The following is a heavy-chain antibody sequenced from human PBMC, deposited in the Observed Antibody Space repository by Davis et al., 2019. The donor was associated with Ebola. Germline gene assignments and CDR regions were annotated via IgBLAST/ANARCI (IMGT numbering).Heavy chain of an antibody. CDR2: MNPNNGNT. D-gene: IGHD5-18*01. CDR3: ARGGYSYGYGLDY. V-gene: IGHV1-8*02. CDR1: GYTFTSYG. Sequence: ASVKVSCKASGYTFTSYGISWVRQAPGQGLEWMGWMNPNNGNTGYAQKFQGRVTMTRNNSINTACMEVNGLTSEDTAVYYCARGGYSYGYGLDYWGQESLVTVSS. J-gene: IGHJ4*02.